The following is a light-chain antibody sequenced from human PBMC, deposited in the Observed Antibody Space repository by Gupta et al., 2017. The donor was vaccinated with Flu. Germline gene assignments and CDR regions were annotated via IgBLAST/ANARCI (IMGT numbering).Light chain of an antibody. CDR3: LQYGQSPKT. CDR2: GAG. Sequence: EIVLTQSPCALSFSPGASATLSCRASQSVSSNYLAGYQQKQGQSARVRIYGAGTRATGIQDRVSGSGSGREFTLTIGRLETEDFAVYYWLQYGQSPKTFGQGTKVEVK. CDR1: QSVSSNY. V-gene: IGKV3-20*01. J-gene: IGKJ1*01.